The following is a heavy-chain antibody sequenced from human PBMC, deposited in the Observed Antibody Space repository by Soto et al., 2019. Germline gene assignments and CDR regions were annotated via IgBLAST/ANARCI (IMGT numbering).Heavy chain of an antibody. CDR3: AKEAVGATPDY. D-gene: IGHD1-26*01. CDR1: GFTFSSYD. CDR2: ISYDGSNK. V-gene: IGHV3-30*18. J-gene: IGHJ4*02. Sequence: QVQLVESGGGVVQPGRSLRLSCAASGFTFSSYDMHWVRQAPGKGLEWVAVISYDGSNKYYADSVKGRFTISRDNSKNTLYLQMNSLRAEDTAVYYCAKEAVGATPDYWGPGTLVTVSS.